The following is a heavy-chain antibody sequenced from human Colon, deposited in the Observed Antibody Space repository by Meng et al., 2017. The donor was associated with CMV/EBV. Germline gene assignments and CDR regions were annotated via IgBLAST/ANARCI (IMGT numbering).Heavy chain of an antibody. CDR2: ISSSTI. Sequence: GGSLRLSCAASGFTFSDYYMNWVRQAPGKGLEWVSSISSSTIYYADSVKGRFTISRDNSKNTLYLQMNSLRAEDTAVYYCARETASAGGDYGMDVWGQGTTVTVSS. D-gene: IGHD3-16*01. CDR3: ARETASAGGDYGMDV. CDR1: GFTFSDYY. J-gene: IGHJ6*02. V-gene: IGHV3-69-1*01.